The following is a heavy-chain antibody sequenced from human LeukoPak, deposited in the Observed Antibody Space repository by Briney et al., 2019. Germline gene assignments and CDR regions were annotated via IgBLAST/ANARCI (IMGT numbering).Heavy chain of an antibody. D-gene: IGHD2-2*01. J-gene: IGHJ4*02. V-gene: IGHV3-21*01. CDR1: GFTFSSYS. Sequence: GGSLRLSCAASGFTFSSYSMNWVRQAPGKGLEWVSSISSSSTYIYYADSVKGRFTISRDNAKNSLYLQMNSLRAEDTAVYYCARARYCSSTNCYEHDYWGQGTLVTVSS. CDR2: ISSSSTYI. CDR3: ARARYCSSTNCYEHDY.